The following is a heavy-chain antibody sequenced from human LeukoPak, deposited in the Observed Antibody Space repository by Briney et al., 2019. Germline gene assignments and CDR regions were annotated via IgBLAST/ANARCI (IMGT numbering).Heavy chain of an antibody. CDR3: ARLGCRHGYNWGDL. CDR2: IIPIFGTA. J-gene: IGHJ5*02. V-gene: IGHV1-69*05. D-gene: IGHD5-24*01. Sequence: SVKVSCKASGGTFSSYAISWVRQAPGQGLEWMGGIIPIFGTANYAQKFQGRVTITTDESTSTAYMELSSLRSEDTAVYYCARLGCRHGYNWGDLWGQGTLVSVSS. CDR1: GGTFSSYA.